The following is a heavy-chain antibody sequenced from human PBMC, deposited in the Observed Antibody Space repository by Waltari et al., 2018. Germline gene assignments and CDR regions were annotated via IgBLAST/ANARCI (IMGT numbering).Heavy chain of an antibody. Sequence: QVQLVQSEADVRKPGASVKVSCKVSGYTLTKLSIHWVRQTPGKWLEWMGGFDADYCETTYARKVQGRVTMTADTATDTAYMELSTLRSEDTAVYYCVTRIKTVVQGVIVIEGPPPNWFDPWGPGTQVTVSS. CDR2: FDADYCET. CDR1: GYTLTKLS. J-gene: IGHJ5*02. CDR3: VTRIKTVVQGVIVIEGPPPNWFDP. V-gene: IGHV1-24*01. D-gene: IGHD3-10*01.